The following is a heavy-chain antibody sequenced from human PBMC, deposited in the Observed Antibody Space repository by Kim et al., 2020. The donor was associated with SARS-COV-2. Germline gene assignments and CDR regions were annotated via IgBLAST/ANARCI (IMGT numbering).Heavy chain of an antibody. Sequence: GGSLRLSCAASGFTFSNAWMSWVRQAPGKGLEWVGRIKSKTDGGTTDYAAPVKGRFTISRDDSKNTLYLQMNSLKTEDTAVYYCTTDRSGEGPITPIYWGQGTLVTVSS. CDR2: IKSKTDGGTT. V-gene: IGHV3-15*01. CDR1: GFTFSNAW. J-gene: IGHJ4*02. CDR3: TTDRSGEGPITPIY. D-gene: IGHD3-16*01.